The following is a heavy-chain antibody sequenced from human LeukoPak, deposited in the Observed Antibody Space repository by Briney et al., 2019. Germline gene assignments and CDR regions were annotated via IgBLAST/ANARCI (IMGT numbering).Heavy chain of an antibody. CDR1: GGSIRSSSYY. D-gene: IGHD6-19*01. V-gene: IGHV4-39*02. CDR2: IYYSGST. CDR3: ARDKEQWPLYYFDY. J-gene: IGHJ4*02. Sequence: SETLSLTCTVSGGSIRSSSYYWDWIRQPPGKGLEWIGSIYYSGSTYYNPSLKSRVTISVDTSKNQFSLKLSSVTAADTAVYYCARDKEQWPLYYFDYWGQGTLVTVSS.